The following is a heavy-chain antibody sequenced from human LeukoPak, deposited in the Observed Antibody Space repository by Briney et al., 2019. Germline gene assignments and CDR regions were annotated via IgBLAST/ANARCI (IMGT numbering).Heavy chain of an antibody. V-gene: IGHV4-34*01. CDR1: GGSFSGYY. Sequence: ASETLSLTCAVYGGSFSGYYWSWIRQPPGKGLEWIGEINHSGSTNYNPSLKSRVTISVDMSKNQFSLKLSSVTAADTAVYYCARGKSYYYDSSGYYPYYFDYWGQGTLVTVSS. CDR3: ARGKSYYYDSSGYYPYYFDY. J-gene: IGHJ4*02. CDR2: INHSGST. D-gene: IGHD3-22*01.